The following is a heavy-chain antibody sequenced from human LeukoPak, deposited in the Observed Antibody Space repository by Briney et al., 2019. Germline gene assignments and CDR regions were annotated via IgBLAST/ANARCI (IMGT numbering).Heavy chain of an antibody. CDR2: ISYDGSNK. CDR1: GFTFSSYA. D-gene: IGHD5-18*01. V-gene: IGHV3-30-3*01. J-gene: IGHJ4*02. Sequence: GRSLRLSCAASGFTFSSYAMHWVRQAPGKGLEWVAVISYDGSNKYYADSVKGRFTISRDNSENTLYLQMNSLRAEDTAVYYCARDHYGYGPDYWGQGTLVTVSS. CDR3: ARDHYGYGPDY.